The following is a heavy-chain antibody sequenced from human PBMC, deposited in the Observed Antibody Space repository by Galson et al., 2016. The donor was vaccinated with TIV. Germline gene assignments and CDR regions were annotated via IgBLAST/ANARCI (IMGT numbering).Heavy chain of an antibody. CDR1: GFSLNTNGVG. CDR2: IYWNDDK. Sequence: PALVKPTQTLTLTCTFSGFSLNTNGVGVGWIRQPPGKALEWLGLIYWNDDKRYSPSLKSRVTITKDTSRNQVVLTMTNMDPGDTATYYCAQTAMILSGWFDSWGQGTLVTVSS. J-gene: IGHJ5*01. V-gene: IGHV2-5*01. D-gene: IGHD5-18*01. CDR3: AQTAMILSGWFDS.